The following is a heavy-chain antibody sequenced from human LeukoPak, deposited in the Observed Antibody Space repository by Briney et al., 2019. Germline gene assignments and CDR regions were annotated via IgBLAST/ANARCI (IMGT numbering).Heavy chain of an antibody. V-gene: IGHV1-18*04. D-gene: IGHD3-16*01. CDR2: ISAYNGNT. CDR3: ASSTRGIHLSAFDI. Sequence: GASVKVSCKASGYTFTGYYMHWVRQAPGQGLEWMGWISAYNGNTNYAQKLQGRVTMTTDTSTSTAYMELRSLRSDDTAVYYCASSTRGIHLSAFDIWGQGTMVTVSS. CDR1: GYTFTGYY. J-gene: IGHJ3*02.